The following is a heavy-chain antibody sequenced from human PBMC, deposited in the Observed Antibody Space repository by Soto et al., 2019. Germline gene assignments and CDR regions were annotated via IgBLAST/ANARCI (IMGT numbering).Heavy chain of an antibody. Sequence: GGSLRLSCAASGFTFSAFGMHWVRQAPGKGLEWVADIWSDGYNKYYAASVRGRFTISRDISNNTLYLQMNSLRADDTGVYYCARGPTVVPYFDYWGRGTLVTVSS. V-gene: IGHV3-33*01. D-gene: IGHD4-17*01. CDR1: GFTFSAFG. CDR3: ARGPTVVPYFDY. J-gene: IGHJ4*02. CDR2: IWSDGYNK.